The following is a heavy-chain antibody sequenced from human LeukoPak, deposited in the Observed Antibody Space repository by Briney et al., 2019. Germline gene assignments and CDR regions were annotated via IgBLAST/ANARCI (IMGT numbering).Heavy chain of an antibody. V-gene: IGHV3-23*01. CDR3: AKVWVAGAATPSFDF. CDR2: ISGSGGST. CDR1: GFTFDSYA. J-gene: IGHJ4*02. D-gene: IGHD2-15*01. Sequence: GGSLRLSCAASGFTFDSYAMSWVRQPPGKGLEWVSTISGSGGSTYYANSVKGRFTISRDNSKNTLYLQMNSLRAEDTAVYYCAKVWVAGAATPSFDFWGQGTLVTLSS.